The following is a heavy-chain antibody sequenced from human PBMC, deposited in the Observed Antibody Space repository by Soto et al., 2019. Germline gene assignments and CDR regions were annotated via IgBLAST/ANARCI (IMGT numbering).Heavy chain of an antibody. Sequence: QVQLVQSGAEVKKPGASVKVSCKASGYTFTSYYMHWVRQAPGQGLEWMGIINPSGGSTSYAQKFQGRVTMTRDTATSTVYMELSSLRSEATAVYYCARDDTWTKPPGYFDYWGQGTLVTVSS. CDR2: INPSGGST. CDR3: ARDDTWTKPPGYFDY. V-gene: IGHV1-46*01. CDR1: GYTFTSYY. D-gene: IGHD1-20*01. J-gene: IGHJ4*02.